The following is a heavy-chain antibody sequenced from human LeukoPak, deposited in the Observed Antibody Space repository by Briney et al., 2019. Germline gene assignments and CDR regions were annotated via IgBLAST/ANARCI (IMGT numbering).Heavy chain of an antibody. CDR2: ISAYNGNT. CDR3: ARDLSTWYYYDSSGYYLDY. CDR1: GYTFTSYG. Sequence: ASVKVSCKASGYTFTSYGISWVRQAPGQGLEWMGWISAYNGNTNYAQKLQGRVTMTTDTSTSTAYMELRSLRSDDTAVYYCARDLSTWYYYDSSGYYLDYWGQGTLVTVSS. D-gene: IGHD3-22*01. J-gene: IGHJ4*02. V-gene: IGHV1-18*01.